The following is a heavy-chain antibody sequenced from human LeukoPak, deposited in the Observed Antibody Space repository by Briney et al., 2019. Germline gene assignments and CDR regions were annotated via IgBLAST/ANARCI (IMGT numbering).Heavy chain of an antibody. CDR3: ATSNDAKIAPFDH. J-gene: IGHJ4*02. Sequence: SETLSLTCTVSGVSMSAYQWSWVRQSPEKGLEWMGCINTKGETSYNPSLKSRVTTSVDTSKSQFSLRLTSVTAADTAVYYCATSNDAKIAPFDHWGQGAPVTASS. D-gene: IGHD2-21*01. CDR1: GVSMSAYQ. CDR2: INTKGET. V-gene: IGHV4-4*09.